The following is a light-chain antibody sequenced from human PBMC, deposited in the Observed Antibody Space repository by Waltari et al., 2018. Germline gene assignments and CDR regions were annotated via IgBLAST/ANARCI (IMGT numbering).Light chain of an antibody. CDR1: VLATKN. J-gene: IGLJ2*01. CDR3: YSATDNNLV. Sequence: SYELTQPSSVSVSPGQAARITCSGDVLATKNVRWLQQKPGQAPVLVIYKDGERPSGIPARFSGSSSGTTVTLTISGAQVEDEADYYCYSATDNNLVFGGGTKLTVL. V-gene: IGLV3-27*01. CDR2: KDG.